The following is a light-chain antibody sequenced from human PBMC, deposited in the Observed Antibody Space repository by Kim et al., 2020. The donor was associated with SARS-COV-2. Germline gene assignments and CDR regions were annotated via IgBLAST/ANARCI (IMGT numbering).Light chain of an antibody. CDR1: QSISNW. J-gene: IGKJ2*01. CDR3: QQFNSPYA. V-gene: IGKV1-5*03. CDR2: RAS. Sequence: GDRVTITCRASQSISNWLAWYQHKPGQAPKLLIHRASTLESGVPSRFSGSGSGTEFTLTISCLQADDFATYYCQQFNSPYAFGQGTKLEI.